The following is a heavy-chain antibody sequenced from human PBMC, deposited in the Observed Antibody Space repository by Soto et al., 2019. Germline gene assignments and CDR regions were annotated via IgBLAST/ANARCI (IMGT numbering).Heavy chain of an antibody. V-gene: IGHV4-59*01. Sequence: SSETLSLTCTVSGGSISSYYWSWIRQPPGKGLEWIGYIYYSGSTNYNPSLKSRVTISVDTSKNQFSLKLSSVTAADTAVYYCARARYNWNYYYGMDVWGQGTTVTVSS. CDR3: ARARYNWNYYYGMDV. D-gene: IGHD1-20*01. J-gene: IGHJ6*02. CDR2: IYYSGST. CDR1: GGSISSYY.